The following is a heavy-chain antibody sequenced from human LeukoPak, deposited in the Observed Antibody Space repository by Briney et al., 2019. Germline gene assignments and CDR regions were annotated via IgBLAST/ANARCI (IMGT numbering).Heavy chain of an antibody. CDR1: GGSISSSNW. J-gene: IGHJ4*02. Sequence: SETLSLTCAVSGGSISSSNWWSWVRQPPGKGLEWIGEIYHSGSTNYNPSLKSRVTISVDTSKNQFSLKLSSVTAADTAVYYCAATYYDRSPVDYWGQGTLVTVSS. D-gene: IGHD3-22*01. CDR3: AATYYDRSPVDY. V-gene: IGHV4-4*02. CDR2: IYHSGST.